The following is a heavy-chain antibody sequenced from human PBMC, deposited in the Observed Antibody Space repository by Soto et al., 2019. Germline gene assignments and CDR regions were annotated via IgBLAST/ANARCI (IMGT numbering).Heavy chain of an antibody. CDR3: ARHLSVWSGGHYGMDV. CDR2: IDPSDSYT. D-gene: IGHD3-3*01. Sequence: GESLKISCKGSGYSFTSYWISWVRQMPGKGLEWMGRIDPSDSYTNYSPSFQGHVTISADKSISTAYLQWSSLKASDTAMYYCARHLSVWSGGHYGMDVWGQGTTVTVS. J-gene: IGHJ6*02. CDR1: GYSFTSYW. V-gene: IGHV5-10-1*01.